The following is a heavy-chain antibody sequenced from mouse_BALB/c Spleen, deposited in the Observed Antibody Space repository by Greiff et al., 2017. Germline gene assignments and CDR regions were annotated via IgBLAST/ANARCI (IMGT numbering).Heavy chain of an antibody. V-gene: IGHV14-4*02. J-gene: IGHJ1*01. CDR3: NYYGSDWYFDV. CDR1: GFNIKDYY. D-gene: IGHD1-1*01. CDR2: IDPENGDT. Sequence: EVKLQESGAELVRSGASVKLSCTASGFNIKDYYMHWVKQRPEQGLEWIGWIDPENGDTEYAPKFQGKATMTADTSSNTAYLQLSSLTSEDTAVYYCNYYGSDWYFDVWGAGTTVTVSS.